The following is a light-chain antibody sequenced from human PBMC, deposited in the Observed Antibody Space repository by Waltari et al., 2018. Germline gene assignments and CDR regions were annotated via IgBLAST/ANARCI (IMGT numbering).Light chain of an antibody. J-gene: IGLJ3*02. V-gene: IGLV1-44*01. CDR1: PSNVGRIS. CDR2: RSD. CDR3: AAWDDSLNAWI. Sequence: SRLTQPPSISWAPGQRVPISCFEGPSNVGRISVNCYEQVPATAPKLLIFRSDQRPAGVSDRFSGSKSGTSASLTITGLLSADETDYICAAWDDSLNAWIFGGGTRLTVL.